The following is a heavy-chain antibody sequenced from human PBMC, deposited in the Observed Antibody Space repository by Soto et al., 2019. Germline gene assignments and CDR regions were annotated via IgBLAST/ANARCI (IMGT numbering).Heavy chain of an antibody. CDR2: IYYSGST. D-gene: IGHD5-18*01. V-gene: IGHV4-39*01. CDR3: ARHAETQLWLEAGWFGP. J-gene: IGHJ5*02. Sequence: SETLSLTCTVSGGSISSSSYYWGWIRQPPGKGLEWIGSIYYSGSTYYNPSLKSRVTISVDTSKNQFSLKLSSVTAADTAVYYCARHAETQLWLEAGWFGPWGQGNLVTVSS. CDR1: GGSISSSSYY.